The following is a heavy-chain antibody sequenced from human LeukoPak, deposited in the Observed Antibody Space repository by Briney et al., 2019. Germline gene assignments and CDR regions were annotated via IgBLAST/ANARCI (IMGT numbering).Heavy chain of an antibody. CDR3: ARAPGGSLTIFGGYGMDV. CDR2: IIPIFGTA. V-gene: IGHV1-69*13. D-gene: IGHD3-3*01. CDR1: GGTFSSYV. J-gene: IGHJ6*02. Sequence: SVKVSCKASGGTFSSYVISWVRQAPGQGLEWMGGIIPIFGTANYAQKFQGRVTITADESTSTAYMELSSLRSEDTAVYYCARAPGGSLTIFGGYGMDVWGQGTTVTVSS.